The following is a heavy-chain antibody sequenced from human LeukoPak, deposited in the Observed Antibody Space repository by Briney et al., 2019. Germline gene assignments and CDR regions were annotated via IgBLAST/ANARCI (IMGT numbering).Heavy chain of an antibody. CDR1: GFTFDDYA. CDR2: ISWNSGSI. Sequence: GGSLRLSCAASGFTFDDYAMHWVRQAPGKGLEWVSGISWNSGSIGYADSVKGRFTISRDNSKNTLYLQMNSLRAEDTAVYYCAKDGVVATINWGIYYFDYWGQGTLVTVSS. D-gene: IGHD5-12*01. J-gene: IGHJ4*02. V-gene: IGHV3-9*01. CDR3: AKDGVVATINWGIYYFDY.